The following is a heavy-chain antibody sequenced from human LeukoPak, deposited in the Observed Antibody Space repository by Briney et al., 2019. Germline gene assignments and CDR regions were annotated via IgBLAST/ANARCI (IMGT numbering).Heavy chain of an antibody. D-gene: IGHD6-19*01. CDR1: GGTFSSYA. V-gene: IGHV1-69*05. J-gene: IGHJ4*02. CDR3: AREGWLPGYSSGWYFDY. Sequence: SVKVSCTASGGTFSSYAISWVRQAPGQGLEWMGGIIPIFGTANYAQKFQGRVTITTDESTSTAYMELSSLRSEDTAVYYCAREGWLPGYSSGWYFDYWGQGTLVTVSS. CDR2: IIPIFGTA.